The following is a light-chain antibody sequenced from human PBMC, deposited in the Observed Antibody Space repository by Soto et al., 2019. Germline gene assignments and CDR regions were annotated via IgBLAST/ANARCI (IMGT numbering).Light chain of an antibody. CDR1: SSNIGTNA. V-gene: IGLV1-44*01. Sequence: QSVLTQPPSASGTPGQRVTISCSGGSSNIGTNAVNWYQQLPGTAPKLLIYNNNRRPSGVPDRFSGSKSGTSASLAISGLQSEVEADYYCAAWADSLNGYVFGSGTRSPS. CDR3: AAWADSLNGYV. J-gene: IGLJ1*01. CDR2: NNN.